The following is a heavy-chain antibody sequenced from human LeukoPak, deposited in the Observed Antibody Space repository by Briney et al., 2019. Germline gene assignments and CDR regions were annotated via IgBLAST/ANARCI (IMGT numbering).Heavy chain of an antibody. CDR1: GFTFNTYA. CDR3: ARHRSSWLIDY. J-gene: IGHJ4*02. CDR2: ISDSGGNT. D-gene: IGHD6-6*01. Sequence: GGSLRLSCAASGFTFNTYAMSWVRQAPWERLQWVSGISDSGGNTYYADSVRGRFTISRDNSKNTLYLQMNSLRAEDAAVYYCARHRSSWLIDYWGQGTLVTVSS. V-gene: IGHV3-23*01.